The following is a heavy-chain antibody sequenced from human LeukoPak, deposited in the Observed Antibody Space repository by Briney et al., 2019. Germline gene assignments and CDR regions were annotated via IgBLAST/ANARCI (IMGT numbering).Heavy chain of an antibody. CDR1: GFTFDDYA. V-gene: IGHV3-9*03. J-gene: IGHJ4*02. CDR3: AKDMGLYSGTYVFDY. CDR2: ISWNSGSI. Sequence: PGGSLRLSCAASGFTFDDYAMHWVRQAPGKGLEWVSGISWNSGSIGYADSVKGRFTISRDNAKTSLYLQMNSLRAEDMALYYCAKDMGLYSGTYVFDYWGQGTLVTVSS. D-gene: IGHD1-26*01.